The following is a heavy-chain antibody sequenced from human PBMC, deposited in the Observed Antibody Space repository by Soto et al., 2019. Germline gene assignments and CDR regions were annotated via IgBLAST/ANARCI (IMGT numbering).Heavy chain of an antibody. CDR3: ASPFIDDYGDYGTSDYFDY. J-gene: IGHJ4*02. Sequence: SETLSLTCAVYGGSFSGYYWSWIRQPPGKGLEWIGEINHSGSTNYNPSLKSRVTISVDTSKNQFSLKLSPVTAADTAVYYCASPFIDDYGDYGTSDYFDYWGQGTLVTVSS. CDR1: GGSFSGYY. CDR2: INHSGST. V-gene: IGHV4-34*01. D-gene: IGHD4-17*01.